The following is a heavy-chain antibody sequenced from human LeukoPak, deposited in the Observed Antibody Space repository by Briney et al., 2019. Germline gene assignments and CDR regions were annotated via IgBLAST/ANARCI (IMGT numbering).Heavy chain of an antibody. CDR2: IIPIFGTA. Sequence: SVKVSCKASGYTFTSYGISWVRQAPGQGLEWMGGIIPIFGTANYAQKFQGRVTITADESTSTAYMELSSLRSEDTAVYYCARAIYCSSTSCYPPHWFDPWGQGTLVTVSS. CDR3: ARAIYCSSTSCYPPHWFDP. V-gene: IGHV1-69*13. D-gene: IGHD2-2*01. J-gene: IGHJ5*02. CDR1: GYTFTSYG.